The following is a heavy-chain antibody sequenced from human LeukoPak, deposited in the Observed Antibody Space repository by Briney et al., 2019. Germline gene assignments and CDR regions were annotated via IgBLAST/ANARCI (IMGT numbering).Heavy chain of an antibody. J-gene: IGHJ4*02. CDR3: AKISGSYYSGYFDF. V-gene: IGHV5-51*01. D-gene: IGHD3-10*01. CDR1: GYSFTTPW. CDR2: IYPGDSET. Sequence: GESLQISCKGSGYSFTTPWIGWVRPMPGKGLGWVGIIYPGDSETRYSPSFQGQVSISADKSISTAYLQWSSLKASDTAIYYCAKISGSYYSGYFDFWGQGTLVTVSS.